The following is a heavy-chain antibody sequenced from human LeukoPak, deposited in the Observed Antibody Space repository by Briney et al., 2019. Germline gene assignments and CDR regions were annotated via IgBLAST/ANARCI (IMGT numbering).Heavy chain of an antibody. CDR3: ARWRAAVMSYYYYYMDV. V-gene: IGHV3-21*01. J-gene: IGHJ6*03. Sequence: NPGGSLRLSCAASGFTFSSYSMNWVRQAPGKGLEWVSSISSSSYIYYADSVKGRFTISRDNAKNSLYLQMNSLRAEDTAVYYCARWRAAVMSYYYYYMDVWGKGTTVTVSS. D-gene: IGHD6-13*01. CDR2: ISSSSYI. CDR1: GFTFSSYS.